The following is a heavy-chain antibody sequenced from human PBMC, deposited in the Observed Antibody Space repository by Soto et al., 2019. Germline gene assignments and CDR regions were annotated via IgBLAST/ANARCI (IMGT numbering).Heavy chain of an antibody. CDR3: ARADGDSPLESLS. CDR2: INAGNSNT. J-gene: IGHJ5*02. D-gene: IGHD4-17*01. CDR1: GYTFTSYA. V-gene: IGHV1-3*01. Sequence: GASVKVSCKASGYTFTSYAMHWVRQAPGQRLEWMGWINAGNSNTKYSQKFQGRVTITRDTSASTAYMELSSLRSEDTAVYYCARADGDSPLESLSWGQGTLVTVSS.